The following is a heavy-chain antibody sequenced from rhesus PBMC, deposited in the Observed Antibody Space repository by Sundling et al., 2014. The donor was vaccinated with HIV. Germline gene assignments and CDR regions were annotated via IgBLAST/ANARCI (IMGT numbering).Heavy chain of an antibody. CDR3: TKDGGIYSGYSDY. CDR1: GFTFSSYG. D-gene: IGHD5-24*01. J-gene: IGHJ4*01. CDR2: VSSGGDTT. V-gene: IGHV3-103*01. Sequence: EVQLVETGGGLVQPGGSLKLSCSASGFTFSSYGMSWVRQAPGKGLEWVSAVSSGGDTTSYTDSVKGRFTISRDNSKNMFFLQMNSLRTEDTAVYYCTKDGGIYSGYSDYWGQGVLVTVSS.